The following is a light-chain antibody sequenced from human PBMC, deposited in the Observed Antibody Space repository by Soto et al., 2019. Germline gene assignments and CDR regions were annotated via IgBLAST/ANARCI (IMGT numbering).Light chain of an antibody. CDR1: QSVSSSY. Sequence: ETVLTQSPGTLSLSPGGRATLSCRASQSVSSSYLAWYQHKPGQAPRLLIYGASSKATGIPDRFSGSGSGTDFTHTLSRRETEDFAVYYCQQYGRSPHPFGQGTKLDIK. V-gene: IGKV3-20*01. CDR3: QQYGRSPHP. J-gene: IGKJ2*01. CDR2: GAS.